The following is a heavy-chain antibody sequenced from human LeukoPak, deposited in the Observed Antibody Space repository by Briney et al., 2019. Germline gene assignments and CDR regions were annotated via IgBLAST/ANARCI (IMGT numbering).Heavy chain of an antibody. CDR2: IYYSGST. D-gene: IGHD4-23*01. CDR1: GGSISSYY. Sequence: SETLSLTCTVSGGSISSYYWSWIRQPPGKGLEWIGYIYYSGSTYYNPSLKSRVTISVDTSKNQFSLKLSSVTAADTAVYYCARADYGGNYNPFDYWGQGTLVTVSS. V-gene: IGHV4-30-4*01. J-gene: IGHJ4*02. CDR3: ARADYGGNYNPFDY.